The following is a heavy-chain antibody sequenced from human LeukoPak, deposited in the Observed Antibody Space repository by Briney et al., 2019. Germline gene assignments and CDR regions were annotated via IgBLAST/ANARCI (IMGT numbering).Heavy chain of an antibody. J-gene: IGHJ4*02. V-gene: IGHV1-69*04. CDR3: ARDPHSSAGDY. D-gene: IGHD3-22*01. CDR2: INPILGIA. CDR1: GGTGSSYA. Sequence: SVKGSCKASGGTGSSYAISGLRQAPGQGLEWMGRINPILGIANYAQKFQGRVTITADKSPSTAYMELSSLGSEDTAVSYCARDPHSSAGDYWGQGTLVTVSS.